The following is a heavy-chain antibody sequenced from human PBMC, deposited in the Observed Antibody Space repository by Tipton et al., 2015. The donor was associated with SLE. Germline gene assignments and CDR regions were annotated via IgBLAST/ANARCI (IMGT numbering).Heavy chain of an antibody. Sequence: TLSLTCTVSGGSIRSGGYYWSWIRQHPGKGLEWIGYIYYSGSTYYNPSLKSRVTISVDTSKNQFSLKLSSVTAADTAVYYCARGYYYDSSGYYYYFDYWGQGTLVTVSS. CDR1: GGSIRSGGYY. CDR2: IYYSGST. D-gene: IGHD3-22*01. J-gene: IGHJ4*02. V-gene: IGHV4-31*03. CDR3: ARGYYYDSSGYYYYFDY.